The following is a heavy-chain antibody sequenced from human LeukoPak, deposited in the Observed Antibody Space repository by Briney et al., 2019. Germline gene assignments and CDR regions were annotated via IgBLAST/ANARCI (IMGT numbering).Heavy chain of an antibody. D-gene: IGHD2-2*01. Sequence: ASVKVSCKASGYTFTGYYMHWVRQAPGQGLEWMGWINPNSGGTNYAQKFQGRVTMTRDTSISTAYMELSRLRSDDTAVYYCARDPAVVGPYYYYYMDVWGNGTTVTVSS. CDR2: INPNSGGT. CDR1: GYTFTGYY. CDR3: ARDPAVVGPYYYYYMDV. V-gene: IGHV1-2*02. J-gene: IGHJ6*03.